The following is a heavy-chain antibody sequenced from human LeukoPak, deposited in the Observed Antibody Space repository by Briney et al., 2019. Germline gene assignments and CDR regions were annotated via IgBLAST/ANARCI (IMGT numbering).Heavy chain of an antibody. J-gene: IGHJ6*02. CDR3: ARDKADIVVVPAAISYYGMDV. Sequence: GGSLRLSCAASGFTFSSYSMNWVRQAPGKGLEWVSYISSSSSTIYYADSVKGRFTISRDNAKNSLYLQMNSLRAEDTAVYYCARDKADIVVVPAAISYYGMDVWGQGTTVTVSS. V-gene: IGHV3-48*01. D-gene: IGHD2-2*02. CDR1: GFTFSSYS. CDR2: ISSSSSTI.